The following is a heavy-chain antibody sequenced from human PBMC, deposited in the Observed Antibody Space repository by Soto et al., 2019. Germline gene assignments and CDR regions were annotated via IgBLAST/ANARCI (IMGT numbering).Heavy chain of an antibody. J-gene: IGHJ4*02. D-gene: IGHD2-21*02. V-gene: IGHV1-46*03. CDR2: IHPSGGGS. CDR1: GGTFSSYA. CDR3: ARGGHIAVVTDSFDS. Sequence: ASVKVSCKASGGTFSSYAISWVRQAPGQGLEWMGMIHPSGGGSNYAQKFLGRVTMTMDSSTSTVFMELTSLRSADTAVYYCARGGHIAVVTDSFDSWGQGTLVTVSS.